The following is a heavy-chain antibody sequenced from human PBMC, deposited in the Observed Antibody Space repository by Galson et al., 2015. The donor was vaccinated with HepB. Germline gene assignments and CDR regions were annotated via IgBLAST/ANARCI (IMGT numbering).Heavy chain of an antibody. Sequence: SLRLSCAASGFSFSVYTMSWVRQAPGKGLEWVSSISGAIGYIYYADSLKGRFIVSRDNAKNSLYLQLNGLRVDDTAVYYCARDPGGKLLIFSHFYYWGQGALVTASS. CDR2: ISGAIGYI. CDR3: ARDPGGKLLIFSHFYY. J-gene: IGHJ4*02. CDR1: GFSFSVYT. D-gene: IGHD2-21*02. V-gene: IGHV3-21*01.